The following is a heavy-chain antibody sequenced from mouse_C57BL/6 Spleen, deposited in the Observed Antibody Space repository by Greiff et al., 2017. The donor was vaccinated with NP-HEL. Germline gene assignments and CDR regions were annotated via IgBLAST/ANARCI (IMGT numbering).Heavy chain of an antibody. CDR3: ASYYSRGAMDC. Sequence: VQLQQSGAELVKPGASVKLSCTASGFNIKDYYMHWVKQRPEQGLEWIGRIDPEDGETKYAPKFQGKATITAATSSNTAYLQLISLTSEDTAVYYCASYYSRGAMDCWGQGTSVTVSS. CDR2: IDPEDGET. J-gene: IGHJ4*01. CDR1: GFNIKDYY. D-gene: IGHD1-1*01. V-gene: IGHV14-2*01.